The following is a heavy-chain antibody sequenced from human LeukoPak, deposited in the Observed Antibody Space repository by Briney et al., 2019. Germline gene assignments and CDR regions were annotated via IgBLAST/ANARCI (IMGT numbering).Heavy chain of an antibody. Sequence: SVKVSCKASGGTFSSYAISWVRQAPGQGLEWMGGIIPIFGTANYAQKFQGRVTITADESTSTAYMELSSLRSEDTAVYYCARDMSPSRPRIAARPDAWWNYYGMDVWGQGTTVTVSS. D-gene: IGHD6-6*01. J-gene: IGHJ6*02. CDR1: GGTFSSYA. CDR3: ARDMSPSRPRIAARPDAWWNYYGMDV. CDR2: IIPIFGTA. V-gene: IGHV1-69*13.